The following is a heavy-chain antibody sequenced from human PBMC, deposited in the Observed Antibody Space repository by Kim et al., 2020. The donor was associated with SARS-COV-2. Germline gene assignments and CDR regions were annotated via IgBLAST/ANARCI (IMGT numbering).Heavy chain of an antibody. CDR1: GYTFINHY. Sequence: ASVKVSCKASGYTFINHYIHWVRQAPGQGLEWMGIIKPSDGRTTYAQRFQGRATMTRDTSTSTAYMELTSLMFEDTAVYYCARGSEARGYELWIWGQGTL. CDR2: IKPSDGRT. J-gene: IGHJ4*02. D-gene: IGHD2-15*01. V-gene: IGHV1-46*01. CDR3: ARGSEARGYELWI.